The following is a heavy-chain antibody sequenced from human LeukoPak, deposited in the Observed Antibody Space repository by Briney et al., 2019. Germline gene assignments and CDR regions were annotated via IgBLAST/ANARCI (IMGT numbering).Heavy chain of an antibody. CDR1: GFTFSNSA. Sequence: GGSLRLSCAASGFTFSNSAMTWVRQSPGKGLEWVSDISASGDTTHYADSVKGRFTISRDNSKHTLYLQMNSLRAEDTAVYYCAKERTAMVTVPIDYWGQGTLVTVSS. V-gene: IGHV3-23*01. CDR2: ISASGDTT. D-gene: IGHD5-18*01. CDR3: AKERTAMVTVPIDY. J-gene: IGHJ4*02.